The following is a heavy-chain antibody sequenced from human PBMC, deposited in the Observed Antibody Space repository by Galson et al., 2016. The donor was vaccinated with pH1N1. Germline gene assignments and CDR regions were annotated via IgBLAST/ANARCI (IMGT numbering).Heavy chain of an antibody. Sequence: SLRLSCAASGFTFSIYGIHWVRRAPGKGLEWVAFIRYDESRTFYGDSVKGRFTISRDNSQNTVYLQMNSLRHADTAGYYCAKPRGISITVTYDAFDLWGQGTMVTVSS. D-gene: IGHD2/OR15-2a*01. CDR3: AKPRGISITVTYDAFDL. J-gene: IGHJ3*01. CDR2: IRYDESRT. V-gene: IGHV3-30*02. CDR1: GFTFSIYG.